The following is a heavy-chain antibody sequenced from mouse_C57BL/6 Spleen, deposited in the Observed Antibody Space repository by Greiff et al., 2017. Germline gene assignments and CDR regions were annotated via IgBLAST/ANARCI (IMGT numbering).Heavy chain of an antibody. CDR2: IYPRDGST. V-gene: IGHV1-85*01. CDR3: AREGIITTVVAERYFDV. D-gene: IGHD1-1*01. CDR1: GFNIKDDY. Sequence: VQLQQSGAELVRPGASVKLSCTASGFNIKDDYMHWVKQRPGQGLEWIGWIYPRDGSTKYNEKFKGKATLTVDTSSSTAYMELHSLTSEDSAVYFCAREGIITTVVAERYFDVWGTGTTVTVSS. J-gene: IGHJ1*03.